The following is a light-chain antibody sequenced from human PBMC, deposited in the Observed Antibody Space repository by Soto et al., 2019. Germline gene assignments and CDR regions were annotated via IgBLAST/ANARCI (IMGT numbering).Light chain of an antibody. V-gene: IGLV2-8*01. J-gene: IGLJ1*01. Sequence: QSVLTQPPSASGSPGQSVSVSCTGSSNDVGRYNYVSWYQQHPGKAPKLTIYEVTKRPSGVPDRFSGSKSGNTASLTASGLRAEDEADYYCSSYAASNYYVFGTGTKVTVL. CDR1: SNDVGRYNY. CDR3: SSYAASNYYV. CDR2: EVT.